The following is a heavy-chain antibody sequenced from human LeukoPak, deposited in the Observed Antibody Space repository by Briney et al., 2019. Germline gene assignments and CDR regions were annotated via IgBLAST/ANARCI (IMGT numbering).Heavy chain of an antibody. V-gene: IGHV3-7*01. Sequence: GGSLRLSCAASGFTFSSYWMSWVRQAPGKGLEWVANIKQDGSEKYYVDSVKGRFTISRDNAKNSLYLQMNSLRAEDTAVYYCARVPNYYYDSSAYYRFDYWGQGTLVTVSP. J-gene: IGHJ4*02. CDR3: ARVPNYYYDSSAYYRFDY. CDR1: GFTFSSYW. D-gene: IGHD3-22*01. CDR2: IKQDGSEK.